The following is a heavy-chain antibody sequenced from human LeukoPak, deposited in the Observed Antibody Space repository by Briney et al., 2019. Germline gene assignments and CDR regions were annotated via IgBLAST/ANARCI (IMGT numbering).Heavy chain of an antibody. CDR2: IIPIFGTA. D-gene: IGHD2-15*01. CDR3: ARGLYCSGGSCYSHYYYYYMDV. CDR1: GGTFSSYA. J-gene: IGHJ6*03. V-gene: IGHV1-69*05. Sequence: ASVKVSCKASGGTFSSYAISWVRQAPGQGLEWMGGIIPIFGTANYAQKFQGRVTMTRDMSTSTVYMELSSLRSEDTAVYYCARGLYCSGGSCYSHYYYYYMDVWGKGTTVTVSS.